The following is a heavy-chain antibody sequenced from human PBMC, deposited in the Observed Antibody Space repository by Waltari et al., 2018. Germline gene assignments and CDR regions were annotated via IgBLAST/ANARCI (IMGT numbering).Heavy chain of an antibody. V-gene: IGHV3-23*01. CDR3: TKMRRNLPRDIIDN. Sequence: EVQLLESGGGLVQRGGSLRLSCAVSGFIFSRFAMSWVRHTPGKGLELVAGTSGSSGSTYYADSVQGRFTISRDNSKKRVFLQMNSLRAEDTATYYCTKMRRNLPRDIIDNWGQGTQVIIAS. CDR2: TSGSSGST. CDR1: GFIFSRFA. J-gene: IGHJ4*02.